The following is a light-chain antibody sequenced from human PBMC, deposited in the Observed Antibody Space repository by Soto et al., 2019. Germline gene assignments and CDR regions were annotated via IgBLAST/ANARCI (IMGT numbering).Light chain of an antibody. CDR1: SSDVGAYNY. V-gene: IGLV2-14*01. CDR3: SSYTSTNTRYV. Sequence: QSALTQPASVSGSPGQSITISCTGTSSDVGAYNYVSWYQQYPGKAPKLMIYEVSSRPSGVSNRFSGSKSGNTASLTISGLQAEDEADYYCSSYTSTNTRYVFGSGTKLTVL. J-gene: IGLJ1*01. CDR2: EVS.